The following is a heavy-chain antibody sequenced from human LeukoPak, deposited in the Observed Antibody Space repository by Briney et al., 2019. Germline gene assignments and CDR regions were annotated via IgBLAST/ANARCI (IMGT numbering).Heavy chain of an antibody. J-gene: IGHJ4*02. V-gene: IGHV4-39*01. D-gene: IGHD3-9*01. CDR3: ARFSLLRYFDWLLSPHIFDY. CDR2: IYYSGST. CDR1: GGSISSSSYH. Sequence: PSETLSLTCTVSGGSISSSSYHSGWIRQPPGKGLEWIGSIYYSGSTYYNPSLKSRVTISVDTSKNQFSLKLSSVTAADTAVYYCARFSLLRYFDWLLSPHIFDYWGQGTLVTVSS.